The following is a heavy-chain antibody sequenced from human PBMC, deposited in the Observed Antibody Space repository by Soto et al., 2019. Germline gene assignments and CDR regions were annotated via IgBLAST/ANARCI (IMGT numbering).Heavy chain of an antibody. V-gene: IGHV1-18*01. D-gene: IGHD2-15*01. CDR2: ISSYNGNT. Sequence: QVQLVQSGAEVKKPGASVKVSCKASGYTFTSYGISWVRQSPGQGLEWMGWISSYNGNTNYAQKLQSRVTMTPDSSTSTAYMELRSLRSDDSAAYYCVVAAKPYYFDYWGQGTLVTVS. CDR1: GYTFTSYG. CDR3: VVAAKPYYFDY. J-gene: IGHJ4*02.